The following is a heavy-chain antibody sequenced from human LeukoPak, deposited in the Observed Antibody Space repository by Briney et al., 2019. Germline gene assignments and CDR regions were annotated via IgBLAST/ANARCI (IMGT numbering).Heavy chain of an antibody. D-gene: IGHD3-10*01. V-gene: IGHV3-23*01. CDR3: AKDRGFGEYFPFFY. Sequence: PGGSLRLSCAASGFTFSTYAMSWVRQTPEKGLEWVSAISGSGGSTYYADSVKGWFTISRDNSKNTLYLQMNSLRAEDTAVYYCAKDRGFGEYFPFFYWGQGTLVTVSS. CDR2: ISGSGGST. CDR1: GFTFSTYA. J-gene: IGHJ4*02.